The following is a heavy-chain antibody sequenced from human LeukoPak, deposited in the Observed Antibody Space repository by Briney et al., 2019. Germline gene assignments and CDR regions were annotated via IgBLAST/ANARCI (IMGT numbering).Heavy chain of an antibody. CDR2: IYYSEST. V-gene: IGHV4-59*01. Sequence: SETLSLTCTVSGGSISSYYWRWIRQPPGKGLEWVGYIYYSESTTYNPPLKSGVTISVDTSKNQYSLKLSSVTAADTAVYYCARSGDYGREFDYWGQGTLVTVSS. CDR1: GGSISSYY. J-gene: IGHJ4*02. D-gene: IGHD3-3*01. CDR3: ARSGDYGREFDY.